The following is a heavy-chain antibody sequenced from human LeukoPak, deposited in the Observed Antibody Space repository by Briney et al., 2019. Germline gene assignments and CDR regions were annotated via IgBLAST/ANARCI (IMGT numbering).Heavy chain of an antibody. CDR2: INPNSGGT. D-gene: IGHD6-13*01. Sequence: ASVKVSCKASGYTFTGYYMHWVRQAPGQGLEWMGWINPNSGGTNYAQKFQGRVTMTRDTSISTAYMELSRLRSDDTAVYYYARVRDDLSSWSRGTSLPWEYWGQGTLVTVSS. J-gene: IGHJ4*02. CDR3: ARVRDDLSSWSRGTSLPWEY. CDR1: GYTFTGYY. V-gene: IGHV1-2*02.